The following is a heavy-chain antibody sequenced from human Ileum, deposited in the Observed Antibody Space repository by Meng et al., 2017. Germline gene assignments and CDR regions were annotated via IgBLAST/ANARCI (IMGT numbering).Heavy chain of an antibody. CDR3: GTNPSDCSRGACYYY. D-gene: IGHD2-15*01. Sequence: SETLSLTCTVSGGSISSNTYYWGWLRQPPGKGLEWIGTFHYSGGTYYNPSLKSRVTMSVDMSTNQYSLRLASVTAADTAIYYCGTNPSDCSRGACYYYWGQGTLVTVSS. CDR2: FHYSGGT. V-gene: IGHV4-39*07. CDR1: GGSISSNTYY. J-gene: IGHJ4*02.